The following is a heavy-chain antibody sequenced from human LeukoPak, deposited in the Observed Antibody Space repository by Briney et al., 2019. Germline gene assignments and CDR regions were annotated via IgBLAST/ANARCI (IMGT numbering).Heavy chain of an antibody. D-gene: IGHD1-20*01. V-gene: IGHV1-58*01. CDR1: GFTFTSSA. Sequence: SVKVSCKASGFTFTSSAVQWVRQARGQRLEWIGWIVVGSGNTNYAQKFQERVTITRDMSTSTAYMELSSLRSEDTAVYYCAAGEKIITGFDYWGQGTLVTVSS. CDR3: AAGEKIITGFDY. J-gene: IGHJ4*02. CDR2: IVVGSGNT.